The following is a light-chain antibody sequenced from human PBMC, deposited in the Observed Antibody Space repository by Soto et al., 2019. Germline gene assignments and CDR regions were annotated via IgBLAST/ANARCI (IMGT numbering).Light chain of an antibody. J-gene: IGKJ4*01. CDR2: DAS. Sequence: EIVLTQSPATLSLSPGERATLSCRASQSASSYLAWYQQKPGQAPRLLIYDASNRATGIPARFSGSGSGTDFTLTISSLEPEDFAVYYCQQRSNWPLITFGGGTKVDIK. CDR1: QSASSY. CDR3: QQRSNWPLIT. V-gene: IGKV3-11*01.